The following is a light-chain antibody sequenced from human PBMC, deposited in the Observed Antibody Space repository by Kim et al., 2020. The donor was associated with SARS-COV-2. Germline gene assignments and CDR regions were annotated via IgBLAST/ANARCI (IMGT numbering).Light chain of an antibody. CDR1: KLGDKY. Sequence: SYELTQPPSVSVSPGQTASITCSGDKLGDKYACWYQQKPGQSPVLVIYQDSKWPSGFPERFSGSNSGNTATLTISGTQAMDEADYYCQAWDSSTVVFGGGTQLTVL. V-gene: IGLV3-1*01. J-gene: IGLJ2*01. CDR2: QDS. CDR3: QAWDSSTVV.